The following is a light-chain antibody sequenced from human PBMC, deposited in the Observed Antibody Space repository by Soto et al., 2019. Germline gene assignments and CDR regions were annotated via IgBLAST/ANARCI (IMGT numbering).Light chain of an antibody. CDR1: SSNIGGNS. Sequence: QSVLTQPPSVSAAPGQKVTISCPGSSSNIGGNSVSWYQQLPGTSPTLLIYDDNKRPSGIPDRFSGSKSGTSATLGITGFQTGDEADYYCGSWDSSLSAYVFGTGTKVTVL. CDR2: DDN. V-gene: IGLV1-51*01. J-gene: IGLJ1*01. CDR3: GSWDSSLSAYV.